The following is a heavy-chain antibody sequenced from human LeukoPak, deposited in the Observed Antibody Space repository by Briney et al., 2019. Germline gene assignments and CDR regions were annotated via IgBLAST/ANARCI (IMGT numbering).Heavy chain of an antibody. Sequence: PRASVKVSCKASGYTFTSYYMHWVRQAPGQGLEWMGWISAYNGNTNYAQKLQGRVTMTTDTSTSTAYMELRSLRSDDTAVYYCARVEYYYDSSADCLDYWGQGTLVTVSS. D-gene: IGHD3-22*01. CDR2: ISAYNGNT. CDR3: ARVEYYYDSSADCLDY. V-gene: IGHV1-18*04. CDR1: GYTFTSYY. J-gene: IGHJ4*02.